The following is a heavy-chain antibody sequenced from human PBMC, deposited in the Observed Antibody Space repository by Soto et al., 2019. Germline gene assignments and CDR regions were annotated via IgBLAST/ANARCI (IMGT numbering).Heavy chain of an antibody. D-gene: IGHD3-3*01. CDR2: IYYSGST. V-gene: IGHV4-39*01. CDR1: GGSISSSSYY. J-gene: IGHJ5*02. Sequence: SETLSLTCTVSGGSISSSSYYWGWIRQPPGKGLEWIGSIYYSGSTYYNPSPKSRVTISVDTSKNQFSLKLSSVTAADTAVYYCARRITIFGVVNIGFDPWGQGTLVTVSS. CDR3: ARRITIFGVVNIGFDP.